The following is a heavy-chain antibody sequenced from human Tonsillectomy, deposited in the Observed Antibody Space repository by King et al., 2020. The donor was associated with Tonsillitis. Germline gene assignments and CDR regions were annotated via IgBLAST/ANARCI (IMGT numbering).Heavy chain of an antibody. CDR2: ISGSGGST. V-gene: IGHV3-23*04. J-gene: IGHJ4*02. CDR3: AKASLYYDFWSGYYTVGDY. CDR1: GFTFSSYA. Sequence: VQLVESGGGLVQPGGSLRLSWAASGFTFSSYAMSWVRQAPGKGLEWVSAISGSGGSTYYADSVKGRFTISRDNSKNTLYLQMNSLRAEDTAVYYCAKASLYYDFWSGYYTVGDYWGQGTLVTVSS. D-gene: IGHD3-3*01.